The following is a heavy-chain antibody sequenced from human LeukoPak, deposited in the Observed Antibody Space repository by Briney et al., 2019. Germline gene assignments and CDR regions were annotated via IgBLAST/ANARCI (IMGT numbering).Heavy chain of an antibody. J-gene: IGHJ2*01. CDR3: ARDHSSGYYVYGYFDV. Sequence: PGGSLRLSCAASGFTFSSYWMSWVRQAPGRGLEWVSVLYSGGNTHYGGSVKGRFTISRDDYSNELFLQMNSLRVEDTAVYYCARDHSSGYYVYGYFDVWGRGTLVTVSS. CDR2: LYSGGNT. D-gene: IGHD3-22*01. CDR1: GFTFSSYW. V-gene: IGHV3-53*01.